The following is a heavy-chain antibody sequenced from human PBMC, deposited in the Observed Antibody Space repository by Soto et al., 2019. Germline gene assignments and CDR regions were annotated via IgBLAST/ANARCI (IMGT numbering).Heavy chain of an antibody. Sequence: WETLSLTCTVSGGSISSSSYYWGWLRQPPGKGLEWIGSIYYSGSTYYNPSLKSRVTISVDTSKNQFSLKLSSVTAADTAVYYCARGYCSGGSCYRYWGQGSQVTVSS. CDR2: IYYSGST. V-gene: IGHV4-39*01. J-gene: IGHJ4*02. D-gene: IGHD2-15*01. CDR1: GGSISSSSYY. CDR3: ARGYCSGGSCYRY.